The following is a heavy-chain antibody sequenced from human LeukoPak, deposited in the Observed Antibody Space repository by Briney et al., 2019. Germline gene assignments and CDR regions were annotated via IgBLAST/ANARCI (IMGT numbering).Heavy chain of an antibody. Sequence: GGSLRLSCAASGFTFSNYWMNWVRQAPGKGLEWVANIKEDGSEKNYVDSVKGRFTISRDNAKNSLYLQMNSLRGEDTAVYYCARDWGAAGLWDYWGQGTLVTVSS. CDR1: GFTFSNYW. D-gene: IGHD6-13*01. CDR2: IKEDGSEK. CDR3: ARDWGAAGLWDY. J-gene: IGHJ4*02. V-gene: IGHV3-7*05.